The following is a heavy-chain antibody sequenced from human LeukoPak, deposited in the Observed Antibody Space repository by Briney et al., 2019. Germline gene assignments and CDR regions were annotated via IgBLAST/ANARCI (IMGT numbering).Heavy chain of an antibody. CDR2: MNPNNGGT. CDR3: ARGAIFGVTPRGYGMDV. Sequence: ASVKVSCKASGYTFTIYDINWVRHAPGQGLEWVGWMNPNNGGTVYAQKFQGRVTMTRDTSTGTSYMELNSLRSEDTAVYYCARGAIFGVTPRGYGMDVWGQGTTVTVSS. D-gene: IGHD3-3*01. CDR1: GYTFTIYD. J-gene: IGHJ6*02. V-gene: IGHV1-8*01.